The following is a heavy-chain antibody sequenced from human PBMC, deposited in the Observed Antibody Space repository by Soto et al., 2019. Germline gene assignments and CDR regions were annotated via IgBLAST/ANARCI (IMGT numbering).Heavy chain of an antibody. Sequence: GGSLRLSCAASGFTFSTYWMTWVRQGPGKGLEWVANIKQDGSQRYYVDSVEGRFTISRDNTKNSLYLQMNSLRAEDTAVYYCARTGDYQLLRDYYYYLDVWGKGTTVTVSS. V-gene: IGHV3-7*01. CDR3: ARTGDYQLLRDYYYYLDV. D-gene: IGHD2-2*01. CDR1: GFTFSTYW. J-gene: IGHJ6*03. CDR2: IKQDGSQR.